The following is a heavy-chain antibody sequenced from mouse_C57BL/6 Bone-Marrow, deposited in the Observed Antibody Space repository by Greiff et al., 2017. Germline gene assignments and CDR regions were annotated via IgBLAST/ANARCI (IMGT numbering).Heavy chain of an antibody. CDR2: IYPGSGST. J-gene: IGHJ2*01. Sequence: QVQLPPSGTEPVKPGASVKMSCKASGYTFPSYWITWVKQRPGQGLEWIRDIYPGSGSTHYHENFKSKATLTVDTSSRTAYMQLSSLTSEDSAVYYCARYYGSSYFDYWGQGTTLTVSS. CDR1: GYTFPSYW. D-gene: IGHD1-1*01. CDR3: ARYYGSSYFDY. V-gene: IGHV1-55*01.